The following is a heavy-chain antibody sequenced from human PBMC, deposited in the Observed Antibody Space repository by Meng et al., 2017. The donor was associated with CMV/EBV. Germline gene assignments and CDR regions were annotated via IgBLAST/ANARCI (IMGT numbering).Heavy chain of an antibody. V-gene: IGHV1-58*01. Sequence: SVKVSCKASGFTFTSSAVQWVRQARGQRLEWIGWIVVGSGNTNYAQKFQERVTITRDMSTSTAYMELSSLRSEDTAVYYCARGRRGYSGYDFYDYWGQGTLVTVSS. CDR3: ARGRRGYSGYDFYDY. CDR1: GFTFTSSA. D-gene: IGHD5-12*01. CDR2: IVVGSGNT. J-gene: IGHJ4*02.